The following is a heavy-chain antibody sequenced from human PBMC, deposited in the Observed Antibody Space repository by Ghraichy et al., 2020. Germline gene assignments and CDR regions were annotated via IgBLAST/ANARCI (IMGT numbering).Heavy chain of an antibody. D-gene: IGHD3-3*01. CDR2: ISRSGSAI. V-gene: IGHV3-48*02. J-gene: IGHJ6*02. CDR1: GFTFTEYS. CDR3: ARHKPRRADFWEGFYGMDV. Sequence: GESLNISCAASGFTFTEYSMNWVRQAPGEGLEWVAYISRSGSAIFYADSVKGRFTISRDNAKTSLSLQMNSLRDEDTAVYYCARHKPRRADFWEGFYGMDVWGQGTTVTVSS.